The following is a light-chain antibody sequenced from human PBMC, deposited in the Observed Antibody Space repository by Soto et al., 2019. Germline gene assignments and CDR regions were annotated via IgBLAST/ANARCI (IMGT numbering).Light chain of an antibody. V-gene: IGLV2-14*03. CDR2: DVS. CDR1: SSDVGGSDH. Sequence: QSVLTQPASVSGSPGQSITVSCTGTSSDVGGSDHVNWYQQHPGKAPKLMIFDVSNRPSGVSTRFSGSKSGNAASLTISGLQAEDEADYYCNSYTGSSTYVFGTGTKLTVL. J-gene: IGLJ1*01. CDR3: NSYTGSSTYV.